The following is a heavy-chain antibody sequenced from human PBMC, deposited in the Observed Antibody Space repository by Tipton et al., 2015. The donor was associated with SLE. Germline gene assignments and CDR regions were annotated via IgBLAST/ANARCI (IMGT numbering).Heavy chain of an antibody. V-gene: IGHV4-59*08. CDR2: IYYSGST. Sequence: TLSLTCTVYGGSFSGDYWSWIRQPPGKGLEWIGYIYYSGSTNYNPSLKSRVTISVDTSKNQFSLKLSSVTAADTAVYYCATLGVGATSLFDYWGQGTLVTVSS. CDR1: GGSFSGDY. CDR3: ATLGVGATSLFDY. J-gene: IGHJ4*02. D-gene: IGHD1-26*01.